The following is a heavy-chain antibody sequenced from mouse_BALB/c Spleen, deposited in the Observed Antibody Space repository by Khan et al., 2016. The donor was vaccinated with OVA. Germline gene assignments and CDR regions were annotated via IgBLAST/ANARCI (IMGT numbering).Heavy chain of an antibody. V-gene: IGHV2-2*02. CDR3: ARRGGLGRWYAMDY. CDR2: IWSGGSA. CDR1: GFSLTNYA. J-gene: IGHJ4*01. D-gene: IGHD4-1*01. Sequence: QVQLKQSGPGLVQPSQSLSITCTVSGFSLTNYAVHWVRQSPGKGLEWLGVIWSGGSADYNAAFISRLSITKDNSKSQVFFEMNSLQPNATAIYDCARRGGLGRWYAMDYWGQGTSVTVSS.